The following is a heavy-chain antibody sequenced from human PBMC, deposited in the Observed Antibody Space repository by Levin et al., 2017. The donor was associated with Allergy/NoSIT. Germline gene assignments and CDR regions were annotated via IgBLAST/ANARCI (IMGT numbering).Heavy chain of an antibody. V-gene: IGHV3-21*01. CDR1: GFTFSSYS. CDR2: ISSSSSYI. CDR3: ARGAGNYYGMDV. Sequence: GGSLRLSCAASGFTFSSYSMNWVRQAPGKGLEWVSSISSSSSYIYYADSVKGRFTISRDNAKNSLYLQMNSLRAEDTAVYYCARGAGNYYGMDVWGQGTTVTVSS. J-gene: IGHJ6*02.